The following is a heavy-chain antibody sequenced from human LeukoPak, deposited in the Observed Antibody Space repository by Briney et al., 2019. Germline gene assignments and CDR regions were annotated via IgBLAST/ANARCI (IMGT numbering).Heavy chain of an antibody. CDR3: ARAGRYYYYGVDV. Sequence: SETLSLTCTVSGGSINTHYWSWIRQPPGKGLEWIGHIFYTGSTNHSPSLKSRVTISIHTSKNQSSLRLSSVTAADTAVYYCARAGRYYYYGVDVWGQGTMVTVSS. CDR2: IFYTGST. CDR1: GGSINTHY. D-gene: IGHD1-14*01. V-gene: IGHV4-59*11. J-gene: IGHJ6*02.